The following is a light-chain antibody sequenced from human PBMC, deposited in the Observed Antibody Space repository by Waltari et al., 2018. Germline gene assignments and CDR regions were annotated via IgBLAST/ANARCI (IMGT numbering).Light chain of an antibody. CDR2: DVS. CDR3: SSYTSSSTLGV. V-gene: IGLV2-14*03. Sequence: QSALTQPASVSGSPGQSITISCTGTSSDGGGYNYVPWYQQHPGKAPKLMIYDVSNRPSGVSNRFSGSKSGNTASLTISGLQAEDEADYYCSSYTSSSTLGVFGGGTKLTVL. J-gene: IGLJ2*01. CDR1: SSDGGGYNY.